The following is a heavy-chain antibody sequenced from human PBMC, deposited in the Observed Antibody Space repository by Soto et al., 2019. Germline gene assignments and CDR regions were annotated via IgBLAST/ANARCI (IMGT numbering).Heavy chain of an antibody. CDR3: TRVPLDYSSGPDF. Sequence: QVQLQESGPGLVKPSGTLSLTCHVSGSSMSDYYWSWIRQSPGKGLEWFGYIYHTGTTNYNPSLKSRVTMSTDTSSTPFSLRVRSVTAAAAAVYFCTRVPLDYSSGPDFGGQGTLVTVCS. D-gene: IGHD2-15*01. CDR1: GSSMSDYY. CDR2: IYHTGTT. J-gene: IGHJ4*02. V-gene: IGHV4-59*01.